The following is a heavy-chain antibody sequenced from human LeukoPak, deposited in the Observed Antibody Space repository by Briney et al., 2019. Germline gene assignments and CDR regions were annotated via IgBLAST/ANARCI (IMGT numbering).Heavy chain of an antibody. D-gene: IGHD3-22*01. J-gene: IGHJ4*02. CDR1: AYSISSGYY. CDR2: IYHSGST. CDR3: ARDGRYYDSSGYIRGFDY. V-gene: IGHV4-38-2*02. Sequence: PSETLSLTCTVSAYSISSGYYWGWIRQPPGKGLEWIGSIYHSGSTYYNPSLKSRVTISVDTSKNQFSLKLSSVTAADTAVYYCARDGRYYDSSGYIRGFDYWGQGTLVTVSS.